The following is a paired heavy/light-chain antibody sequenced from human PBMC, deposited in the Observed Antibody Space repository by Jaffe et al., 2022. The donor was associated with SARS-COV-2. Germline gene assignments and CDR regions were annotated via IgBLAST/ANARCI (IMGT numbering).Heavy chain of an antibody. CDR3: ARDQSGYSYGDGFYYNFYYMDV. J-gene: IGHJ6*03. CDR1: GFPFSRYW. CDR2: IKQDGSEM. Sequence: EVQLVESGGGLVQPGGSLRLSCVASGFPFSRYWMSWVRQAPGKGLEWVANIKQDGSEMYYVDSVKGRFTFSRDNAKNSVYLQMNSLGAEDTAVYYCARDQSGYSYGDGFYYNFYYMDVWGKGTTVTVSS. V-gene: IGHV3-7*01. D-gene: IGHD5-18*01.
Light chain of an antibody. CDR2: AET. J-gene: IGLJ2*01. V-gene: IGLV3-19*01. Sequence: SSELTQDPAVSVALGQTVRITCQGDSFRSYSASWYQQKPGQAPLLVIYAETNRPSGIPDRFSGSSSGNTSSLTITGAQAEDEADYYCNSRDSSTNHVIFGGGTKLTVL. CDR1: SFRSYS. CDR3: NSRDSSTNHVI.